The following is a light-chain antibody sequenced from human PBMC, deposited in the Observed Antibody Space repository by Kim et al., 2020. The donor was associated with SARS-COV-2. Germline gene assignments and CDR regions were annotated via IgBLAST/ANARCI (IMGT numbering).Light chain of an antibody. Sequence: GQSVTISCNGTSSDVGGYNYVSWYQHHPGKAPKLMIYEVTKRPSGVPDRFSGSKSGNTAYLTVSGLQAEDEADYYCGSYVGNNNFVFGTGTKVTVL. V-gene: IGLV2-8*01. CDR3: GSYVGNNNFV. J-gene: IGLJ1*01. CDR2: EVT. CDR1: SSDVGGYNY.